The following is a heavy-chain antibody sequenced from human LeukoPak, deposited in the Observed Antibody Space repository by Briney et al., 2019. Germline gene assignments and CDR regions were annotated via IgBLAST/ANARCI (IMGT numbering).Heavy chain of an antibody. CDR3: AGFWTISFFYYMDV. V-gene: IGHV3-11*04. J-gene: IGHJ6*03. CDR1: GGSISSYY. CDR2: ISSSGSTI. D-gene: IGHD3/OR15-3a*01. Sequence: LSLTCTVSGGSISSYYWSWIRQPPGKGLEWVSYISSSGSTIYYADSVKGRFTISRDNAKNSLYLQMNSLRAEDTAVYYCAGFWTISFFYYMDVWGKGTTVTVSS.